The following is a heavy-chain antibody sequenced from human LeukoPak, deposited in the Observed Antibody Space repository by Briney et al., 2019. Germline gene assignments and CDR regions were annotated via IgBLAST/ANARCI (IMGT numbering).Heavy chain of an antibody. CDR1: GYTFTSYD. CDR3: ARDPRITGTKESDY. Sequence: ASVKVSRKASGYTFTSYDINWVRQAPGQGLEWMGWMNPNSGNTGYAQKFQGRVTITRNTSISTAYMELSSLRSEDTAVYYCARDPRITGTKESDYWGQGTLVTVSS. V-gene: IGHV1-8*03. J-gene: IGHJ4*02. D-gene: IGHD1-7*01. CDR2: MNPNSGNT.